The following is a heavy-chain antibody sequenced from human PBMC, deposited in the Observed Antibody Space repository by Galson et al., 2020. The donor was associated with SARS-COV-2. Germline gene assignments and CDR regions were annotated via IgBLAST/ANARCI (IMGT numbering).Heavy chain of an antibody. CDR1: GYTFTSYA. CDR3: ARFRLQYYYYGMDV. J-gene: IGHJ6*02. Sequence: ASVKVSCKASGYTFTSYAMNWVRQAPGQGLEWMGWINTNTGNPTYAQGFTGRFVFSLDTSVSTAYLQISSLKAEDTAVYYCARFRLQYYYYGMDVWGQGTTVTVSS. V-gene: IGHV7-4-1*02. CDR2: INTNTGNP.